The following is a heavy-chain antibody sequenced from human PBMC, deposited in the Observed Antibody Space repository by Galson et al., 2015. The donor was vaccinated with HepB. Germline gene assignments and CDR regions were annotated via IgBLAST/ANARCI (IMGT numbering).Heavy chain of an antibody. V-gene: IGHV2-5*02. Sequence: PALVKPTQTLTLTCTFSGFSLSTSGVGVGWIRQPPGKALEWLALIYWDDDKRYSPSLKSRLTITKDTSKNQVVLTMTNMDPVDTATYYCAHRRGGIREGSWGWAFDIWGQGTMVTVSS. J-gene: IGHJ3*02. D-gene: IGHD6-13*01. CDR3: AHRRGGIREGSWGWAFDI. CDR1: GFSLSTSGVG. CDR2: IYWDDDK.